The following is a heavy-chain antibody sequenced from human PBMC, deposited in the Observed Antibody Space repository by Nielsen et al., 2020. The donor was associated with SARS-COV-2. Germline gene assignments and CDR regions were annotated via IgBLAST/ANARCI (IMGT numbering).Heavy chain of an antibody. Sequence: SETLSLTCAVYGGSFSGYYWSWIRQPPGKGLEWIGEINHSGSTNYNPSLKSRVTISVDTSKNQFSLKLSSVTAADTAVYYCARGPLDTAMEKGGFDYWGQGTLVTVSS. V-gene: IGHV4-34*01. CDR2: INHSGST. CDR1: GGSFSGYY. D-gene: IGHD5-18*01. J-gene: IGHJ4*02. CDR3: ARGPLDTAMEKGGFDY.